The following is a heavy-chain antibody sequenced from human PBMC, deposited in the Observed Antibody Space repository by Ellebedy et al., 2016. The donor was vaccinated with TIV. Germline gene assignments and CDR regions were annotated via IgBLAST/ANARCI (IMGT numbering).Heavy chain of an antibody. CDR1: GGSFSGYY. V-gene: IGHV4-34*01. CDR3: ARDYYGSGKYFDY. J-gene: IGHJ4*02. D-gene: IGHD3-10*01. CDR2: INHSGST. Sequence: MPSETLSLTCAVYGGSFSGYYWSWIRQPPGKGLEWIGEINHSGSTNYNPSLKRRVTISVDTSKNQFSLKLSSVTAADTAVYYCARDYYGSGKYFDYWGQGTLVTVSS.